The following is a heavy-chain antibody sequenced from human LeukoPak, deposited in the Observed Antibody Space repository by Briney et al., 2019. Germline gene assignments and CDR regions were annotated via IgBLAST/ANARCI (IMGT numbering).Heavy chain of an antibody. D-gene: IGHD2-2*01. J-gene: IGHJ4*02. V-gene: IGHV3-23*01. CDR3: AKGYCSSSSCWYFEH. CDR2: INGGGTNT. CDR1: GFTFSSYA. Sequence: GGSLRLSCAASGFTFSSYAMSWVRQAPGKGLEWVSAINGGGTNTYYADSVKGRFTISRDNSKNTVYLQMNSLRAEDTAVYYCAKGYCSSSSCWYFEHWGQGTPVTVSS.